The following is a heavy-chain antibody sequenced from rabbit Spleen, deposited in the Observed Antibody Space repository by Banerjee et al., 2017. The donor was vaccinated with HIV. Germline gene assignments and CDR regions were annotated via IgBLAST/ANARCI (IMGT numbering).Heavy chain of an antibody. D-gene: IGHD1-1*01. CDR2: IYNGDGTT. V-gene: IGHV1S40*01. CDR3: MRGPHASRAYIPVCL. J-gene: IGHJ3*01. CDR1: GFSFSYLYY. Sequence: QSLEESGGDLVKPGASLTLTCTASGFSFSYLYYICWVRQAPGKGLEWIACIYNGDGTTYYANWAKGRFTISKTSSTTVTLQMTSLTGADTATYFCMRGPHASRAYIPVCLWGQGTLVTVS.